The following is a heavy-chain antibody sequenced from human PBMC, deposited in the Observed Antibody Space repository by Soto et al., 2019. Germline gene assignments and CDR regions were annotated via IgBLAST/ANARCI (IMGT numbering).Heavy chain of an antibody. D-gene: IGHD2-8*01. CDR1: GFTFGDYA. CDR2: IRSKAYGGTT. CDR3: TRDHTNGVPPPFDY. V-gene: IGHV3-49*03. Sequence: GGSLRLSCTASGFTFGDYAMSWFRQAPGKGLEWVGFIRSKAYGGTTEYAASVKGRFTISRDDSKSIAYLQMNSLKPEDTAVYYCTRDHTNGVPPPFDYWGQGTLVTVS. J-gene: IGHJ4*02.